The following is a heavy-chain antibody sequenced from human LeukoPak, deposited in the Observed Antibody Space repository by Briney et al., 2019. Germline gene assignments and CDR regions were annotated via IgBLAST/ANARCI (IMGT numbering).Heavy chain of an antibody. D-gene: IGHD1-26*01. CDR2: IYPNGNS. Sequence: SQTLSLTCSVSGDSISSGIYYWSWIRQPAGKGLEWIGRIYPNGNSNHNPSLKSRVSLSIDTSKNQFSLKVTSVTAADTGIYYCAGEGGGYYENWFDPWGQGTLVTVSS. CDR3: AGEGGGYYENWFDP. V-gene: IGHV4-61*02. J-gene: IGHJ5*02. CDR1: GDSISSGIYY.